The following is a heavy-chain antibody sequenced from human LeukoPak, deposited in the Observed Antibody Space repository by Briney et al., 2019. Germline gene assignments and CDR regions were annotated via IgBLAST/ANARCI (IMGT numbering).Heavy chain of an antibody. CDR1: GFTFDDYA. CDR3: AKVGSGSYYKAPFFDY. V-gene: IGHV3-9*01. D-gene: IGHD3-10*01. J-gene: IGHJ4*02. CDR2: ISRNSGSI. Sequence: RPGGSLRLSCAASGFTFDDYAMHWVRQAPGKGLEWVSGISRNSGSIGYADSVKGRFTISRDNAKNSLYLQMNSLRAEDTALYYCAKVGSGSYYKAPFFDYWGQGTLVTVSS.